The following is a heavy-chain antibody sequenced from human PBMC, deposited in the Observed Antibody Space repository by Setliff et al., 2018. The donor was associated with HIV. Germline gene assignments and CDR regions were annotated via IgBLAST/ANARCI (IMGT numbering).Heavy chain of an antibody. D-gene: IGHD2-21*02. Sequence: SETLSLTCSVSGDSISSGNFFWSWIRQSPGKGLEWIGYIYFSGSATHNPSLKSPASISVDTSKNQFYLKLSSVTAADTAVYYCARGRGFCGRDSCYNFDYWGQGILVTVSS. CDR2: IYFSGSA. J-gene: IGHJ4*02. CDR1: GDSISSGNFF. CDR3: ARGRGFCGRDSCYNFDY. V-gene: IGHV4-31*01.